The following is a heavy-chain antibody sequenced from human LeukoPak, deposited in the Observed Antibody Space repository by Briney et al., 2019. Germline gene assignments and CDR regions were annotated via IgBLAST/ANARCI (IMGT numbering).Heavy chain of an antibody. CDR1: GFTFSSYG. J-gene: IGHJ4*02. CDR2: IRYDGSNK. D-gene: IGHD6-13*01. Sequence: GGSLRLSCAASGFTFSSYGMHWVRQAPGKGLEWVAFIRYDGSNKYYADSVKGRSTISRDNSKNTLYLQMNSLRAEDTAVYYCAKEGYSSSWYVVNWGQGTLVTVSS. V-gene: IGHV3-30*02. CDR3: AKEGYSSSWYVVN.